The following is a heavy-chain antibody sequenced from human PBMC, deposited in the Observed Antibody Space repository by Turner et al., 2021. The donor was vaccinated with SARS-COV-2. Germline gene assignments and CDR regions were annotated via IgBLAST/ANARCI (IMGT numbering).Heavy chain of an antibody. Sequence: EVQLLESGGGLVQPGGSLRLSCAASGFTFSRYSMSWVRQAPGKGLEWVSAISGSGGSTYYADSVKGRFTISRDNSKNTLYLQMNSLRAEDTAVYYCAKPPGEQWLVLALVFDYWGQGTLVTVSS. D-gene: IGHD6-19*01. CDR2: ISGSGGST. CDR1: GFTFSRYS. V-gene: IGHV3-23*01. CDR3: AKPPGEQWLVLALVFDY. J-gene: IGHJ4*02.